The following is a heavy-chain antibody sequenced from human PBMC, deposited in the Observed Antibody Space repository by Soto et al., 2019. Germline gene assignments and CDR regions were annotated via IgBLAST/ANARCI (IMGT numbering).Heavy chain of an antibody. J-gene: IGHJ6*02. CDR2: INVGNGNT. CDR3: ARQDYYYYYGMDV. V-gene: IGHV1-3*01. Sequence: ASVKVSCKASGYKFSSYAIQWLRQAPGQRLEWMGWINVGNGNTKYSQKFQGQVTISADKSISTAYLQWSSLKASDTAMYYCARQDYYYYYGMDVWGQGTTVTVSS. CDR1: GYKFSSYA.